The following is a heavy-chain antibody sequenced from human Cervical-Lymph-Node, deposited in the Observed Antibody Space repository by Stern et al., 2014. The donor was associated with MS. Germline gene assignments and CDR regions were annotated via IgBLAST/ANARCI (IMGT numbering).Heavy chain of an antibody. J-gene: IGHJ4*02. CDR2: INPSGGST. CDR3: ARDGAYYDSSGYYPPFDY. Sequence: VQLVESGAEVKKPGASVKVSCKASGYTFTSYYMHWVRQAPGQGLEWMGIINPSGGSTSYAQKCQGRVTMTMDTSTSTVYMELSSLRSEDTAVYYCARDGAYYDSSGYYPPFDYWGQGTLVTVSS. CDR1: GYTFTSYY. D-gene: IGHD3-22*01. V-gene: IGHV1-46*01.